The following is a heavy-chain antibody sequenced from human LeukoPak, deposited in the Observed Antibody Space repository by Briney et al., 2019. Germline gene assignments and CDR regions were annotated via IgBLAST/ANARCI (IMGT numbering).Heavy chain of an antibody. Sequence: SETLSLTCTVSGGSISSSSYYWGWIRQPPGKGLEWIGSIYYSGSTYYNPSLKSRVTISVDTSKNQFSLKLSSVTAADTAVYYCARGRGYYGSGSYSGWFDPWGQGTLVTVSS. CDR3: ARGRGYYGSGSYSGWFDP. CDR2: IYYSGST. D-gene: IGHD3-10*01. CDR1: GGSISSSSYY. J-gene: IGHJ5*02. V-gene: IGHV4-39*07.